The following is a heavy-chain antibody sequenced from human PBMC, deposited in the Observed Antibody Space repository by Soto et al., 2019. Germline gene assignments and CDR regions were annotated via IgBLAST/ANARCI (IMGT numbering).Heavy chain of an antibody. CDR1: GGTFSSNA. V-gene: IGHV1-69*13. Sequence: SVKVSCKASGGTFSSNAISWVRQAPGQGLEWMGGIIPIFGTANYAQKFQGRVTITADESTSTTYMELSSLRSEDTAVYYCARDKAGRRFGELLGGMDVWGQGTTVTVSS. J-gene: IGHJ6*02. CDR3: ARDKAGRRFGELLGGMDV. CDR2: IIPIFGTA. D-gene: IGHD3-10*01.